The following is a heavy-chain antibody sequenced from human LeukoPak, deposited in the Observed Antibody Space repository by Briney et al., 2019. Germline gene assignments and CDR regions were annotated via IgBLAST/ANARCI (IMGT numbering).Heavy chain of an antibody. D-gene: IGHD5-24*01. CDR1: GGTFSSYA. J-gene: IGHJ4*02. Sequence: SVKVSCKASGGTFSSYAISWVRQAPGQGLEWMGRIIPILGIANYAQKFQGRVTITADKSTSTAYMELSSLRSEDTAVYYCARDRNGEMATITLDYWGQGTLVTVSS. CDR2: IIPILGIA. V-gene: IGHV1-69*04. CDR3: ARDRNGEMATITLDY.